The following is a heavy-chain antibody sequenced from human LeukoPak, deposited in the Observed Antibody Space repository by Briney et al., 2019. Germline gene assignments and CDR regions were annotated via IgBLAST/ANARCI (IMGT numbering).Heavy chain of an antibody. CDR1: GYSISSGYY. CDR2: IYHSGST. V-gene: IGHV4-38-2*02. D-gene: IGHD5-12*01. CDR3: ARTGSGRDYYGMDV. Sequence: SETLSLTCTVSGYSISSGYYWGWIRQPPGKGLEWIGSIYHSGSTYYNPSLKSRVTISIDTSKNHFSLNLTAITAADTAIYYCARTGSGRDYYGMDVWGQGTSVTVSS. J-gene: IGHJ6*02.